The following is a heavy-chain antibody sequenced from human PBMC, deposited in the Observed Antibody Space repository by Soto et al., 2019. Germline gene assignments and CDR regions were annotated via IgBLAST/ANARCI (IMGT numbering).Heavy chain of an antibody. D-gene: IGHD2-15*01. CDR2: IYYSGST. V-gene: IGHV4-39*01. CDR1: GGSISSYY. CDR3: AGTDIVVVVAARGFDY. J-gene: IGHJ4*02. Sequence: SETLSLTCTVSGGSISSYYWGWIRQPPGKGLEWIGSIYYSGSTYYNPSLKSRVTISVDTSKNQFSLKLSSVTAADTAVYYCAGTDIVVVVAARGFDYWGQGTLVTVSS.